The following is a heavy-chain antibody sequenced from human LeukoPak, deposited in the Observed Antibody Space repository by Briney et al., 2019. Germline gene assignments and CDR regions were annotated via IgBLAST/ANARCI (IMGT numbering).Heavy chain of an antibody. CDR2: ATGTGSNT. CDR3: AKMGGQRLYDYCMDV. V-gene: IGHV3-23*01. CDR1: GFAFSNVA. Sequence: GRSLRLSWAAAGFAFSNVAMSSVRHSPRRGLERGSAATGTGSNTYYVEPVKGRFTISRDNSHNTMNLHMNSRRAHDTAVFYCAKMGGQRLYDYCMDVWGGGTTVSVSS. D-gene: IGHD3-16*01. J-gene: IGHJ6*03.